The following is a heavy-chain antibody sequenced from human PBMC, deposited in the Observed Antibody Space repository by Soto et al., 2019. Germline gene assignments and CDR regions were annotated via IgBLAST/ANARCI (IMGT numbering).Heavy chain of an antibody. V-gene: IGHV5-51*01. Sequence: GESLKISCKGSGYSFTSYWIGWVRQMPGKGLEWMGIIYPGDSDTRYSPSFQGQVTISADKSISTAYLQWSSLKASDTAMYYCARAAHGDLIGFGELFPNWFDTWGQGTLVTVSS. CDR2: IYPGDSDT. J-gene: IGHJ5*02. CDR1: GYSFTSYW. CDR3: ARAAHGDLIGFGELFPNWFDT. D-gene: IGHD3-10*01.